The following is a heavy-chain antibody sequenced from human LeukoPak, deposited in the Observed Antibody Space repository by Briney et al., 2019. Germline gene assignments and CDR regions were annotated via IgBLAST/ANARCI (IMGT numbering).Heavy chain of an antibody. V-gene: IGHV5-51*01. CDR1: GYSFTSYW. CDR3: ARLFYPGYDFWGGYQTYYFDY. J-gene: IGHJ4*02. CDR2: IYPGDSDT. Sequence: GESLKISCKGSGYSFTSYWIGWVRQMPGKGLEWMGIIYPGDSDTRYSPSFQGQVTISADKSISTAYLQWSSLKASDTAMSYCARLFYPGYDFWGGYQTYYFDYWAREPWSPSPQ. D-gene: IGHD3-3*01.